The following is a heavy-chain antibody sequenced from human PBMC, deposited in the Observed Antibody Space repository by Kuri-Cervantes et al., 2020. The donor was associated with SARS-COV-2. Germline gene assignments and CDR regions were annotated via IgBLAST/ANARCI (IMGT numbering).Heavy chain of an antibody. CDR1: GDSVSSNSAG. CDR2: TYYRSKWYH. V-gene: IGHV6-1*01. D-gene: IGHD1-1*01. J-gene: IGHJ4*02. Sequence: LRLSCAISGDSVSSNSAGWNLIRQSPSRGLEWLGRTYYRSKWYHDYAVSVKSRIIINPDTSKNQFSLQLSSVTPEDTAVYYCARVTTGTLDYWGQGTLVTVSS. CDR3: ARVTTGTLDY.